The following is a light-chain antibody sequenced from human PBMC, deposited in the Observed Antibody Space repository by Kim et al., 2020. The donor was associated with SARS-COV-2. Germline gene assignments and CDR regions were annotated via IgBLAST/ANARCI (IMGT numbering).Light chain of an antibody. CDR3: YSTDNTDTHTWL. CDR2: EDN. Sequence: PGKTARITGSVDALPRIYGAWYQQRSGQAPVLVIYEDNERPSGIPESFSGSSSGTVATLSVSGAQVEDEADYYCYSTDNTDTHTWLFGGGTQLTVL. V-gene: IGLV3-10*01. J-gene: IGLJ3*02. CDR1: ALPRIY.